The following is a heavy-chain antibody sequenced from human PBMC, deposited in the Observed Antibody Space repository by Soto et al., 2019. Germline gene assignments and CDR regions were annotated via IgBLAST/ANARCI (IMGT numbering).Heavy chain of an antibody. D-gene: IGHD2-15*01. CDR1: GYTFTSYA. V-gene: IGHV1-3*01. CDR3: AREKVDVVGVAATPRNWYWFDP. Sequence: GASVKVSCKASGYTFTSYAMHWVRQAPGQRLEWMGWINAGNGNTKYSQKFQGRVTITRDTSASTAYMELSSLRSEDTAVYYCAREKVDVVGVAATPRNWYWFDPWGQGTLVTVSS. CDR2: INAGNGNT. J-gene: IGHJ5*02.